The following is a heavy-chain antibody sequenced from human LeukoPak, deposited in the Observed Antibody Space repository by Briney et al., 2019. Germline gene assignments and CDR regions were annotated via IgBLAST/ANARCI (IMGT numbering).Heavy chain of an antibody. Sequence: SETLSLTCTVSGGSISSYYWTWIRQPPGKGLEWIGYIYYSGSTNYNPSLKSRVTISVDTSKNQLSLKLSSVTAADTAVYYCARSRIWFDYWGQGTLVTVYS. CDR3: ARSRIWFDY. CDR2: IYYSGST. CDR1: GGSISSYY. V-gene: IGHV4-59*08. D-gene: IGHD1-14*01. J-gene: IGHJ4*02.